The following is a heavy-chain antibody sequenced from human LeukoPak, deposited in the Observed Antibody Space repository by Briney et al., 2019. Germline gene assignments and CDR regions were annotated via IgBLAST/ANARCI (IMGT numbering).Heavy chain of an antibody. Sequence: GGSLRLSCAASGFTFSSYAMHWVRQAPGKGLEWVAVISYDGSNKYYADSVKGRFTISRDNSKNTLYLQMNSLRAEDTAVYYCARDQLTMVRGPLGYYGMDVWGQGTTVTVSS. J-gene: IGHJ6*02. CDR1: GFTFSSYA. CDR2: ISYDGSNK. V-gene: IGHV3-30-3*01. D-gene: IGHD3-10*01. CDR3: ARDQLTMVRGPLGYYGMDV.